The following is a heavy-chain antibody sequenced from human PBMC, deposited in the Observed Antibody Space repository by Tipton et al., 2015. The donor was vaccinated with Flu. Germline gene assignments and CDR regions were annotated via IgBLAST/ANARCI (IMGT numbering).Heavy chain of an antibody. Sequence: TLSLTCTVSGGSISSYYWSWIRQHPGKGLEWIGYIYYSGSTYYNPSLKSRVTISVDTSKNQFSLNLSSVTAADTAVYYCARDLYGYYGMDVWGQGTTVTVSS. CDR2: IYYSGST. D-gene: IGHD4-17*01. CDR1: GGSISSYY. V-gene: IGHV4-31*03. CDR3: ARDLYGYYGMDV. J-gene: IGHJ6*02.